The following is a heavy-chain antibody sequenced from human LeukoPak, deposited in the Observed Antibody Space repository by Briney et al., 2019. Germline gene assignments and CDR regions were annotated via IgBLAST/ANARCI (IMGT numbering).Heavy chain of an antibody. V-gene: IGHV3-30*18. CDR2: ISYDGSNK. J-gene: IGHJ4*02. CDR3: AKVAKGNIVVVTALDY. D-gene: IGHD2-21*02. CDR1: GFTFSSYA. Sequence: GGSLRLSCAASGFTFSSYAMHWVGQAPGKGLEWVAIISYDGSNKFYADSVKGRFTISRGNSKNTLYLQMSSLGPEDTAMYYCAKVAKGNIVVVTALDYWGQGTLVTVSS.